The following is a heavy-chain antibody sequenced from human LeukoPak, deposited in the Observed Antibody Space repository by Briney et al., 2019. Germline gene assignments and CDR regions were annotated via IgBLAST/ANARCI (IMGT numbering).Heavy chain of an antibody. J-gene: IGHJ4*02. CDR2: LSGSGGGT. CDR1: GITLSNYG. D-gene: IGHD3-10*01. CDR3: AKRGVVIRVFLVGFHKEAYYFDS. V-gene: IGHV3-23*01. Sequence: GGSLRLSCAVSGITLSNYGMSWVRQAPGKGLEWVAGLSGSGGGTNYADSVQGRFTISRDNPKNTLYLPMNSLRAEDTAVYFCAKRGVVIRVFLVGFHKEAYYFDSWGQGALVTVSS.